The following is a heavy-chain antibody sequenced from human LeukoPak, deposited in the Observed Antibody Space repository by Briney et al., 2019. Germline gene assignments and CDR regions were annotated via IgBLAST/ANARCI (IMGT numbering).Heavy chain of an antibody. V-gene: IGHV4-4*07. CDR1: GGSISSYY. D-gene: IGHD3-10*01. CDR2: IYTSGST. J-gene: IGHJ4*02. CDR3: ARHNNYYGSGSYHDY. Sequence: PSETLSLTCTVSGGSISSYYWSWIRQPAGKGLEWIGRIYTSGSTNYNPSLKSRVTMSVDTSKNQFSLKLSSVTAADTAVYYCARHNNYYGSGSYHDYWGQGTLVTVSS.